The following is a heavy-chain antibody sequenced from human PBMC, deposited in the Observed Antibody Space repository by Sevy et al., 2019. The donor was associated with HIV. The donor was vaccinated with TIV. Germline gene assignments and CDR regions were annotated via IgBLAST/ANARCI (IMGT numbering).Heavy chain of an antibody. J-gene: IGHJ6*02. Sequence: SETLSLTCAVYGGSFSGYYWSWIRQPPGKGLEWIGEINHSGSTNYNPALKRRVTISVDTSKNQFSLKLSFVTAADTAVYYCARGEYYYDSSGYGSYYYYGMDVWGQGTTVTVSS. CDR1: GGSFSGYY. V-gene: IGHV4-34*01. CDR3: ARGEYYYDSSGYGSYYYYGMDV. CDR2: INHSGST. D-gene: IGHD3-22*01.